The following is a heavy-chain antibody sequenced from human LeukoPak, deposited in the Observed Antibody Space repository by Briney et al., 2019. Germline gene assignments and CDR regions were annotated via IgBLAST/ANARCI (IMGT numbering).Heavy chain of an antibody. CDR3: AGWAPRYDYVWGSPDAFDI. D-gene: IGHD3-16*01. J-gene: IGHJ3*02. V-gene: IGHV1-46*01. Sequence: ASVKVSCKASGYTFTSYYMHWVRQAPEQGLEWMGIINPSGGSTSYAQKFQGRVTMTRDTSTSTVYMELSSLRSEDTAVYYCAGWAPRYDYVWGSPDAFDIWGQGTMVTVSS. CDR1: GYTFTSYY. CDR2: INPSGGST.